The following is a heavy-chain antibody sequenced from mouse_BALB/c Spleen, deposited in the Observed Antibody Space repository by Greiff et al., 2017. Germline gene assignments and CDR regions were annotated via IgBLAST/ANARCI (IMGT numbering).Heavy chain of an antibody. V-gene: IGHV14-3*02. D-gene: IGHD3-1*01. CDR2: IDPANGNT. Sequence: EVQLQQSGAELVKPGASVKLSCTASGFNIKDTYMHWVKQRPEQGLEWIGRIDPANGNTKYDPKFQGKATITADTSSNTAYLQLSSLTSEDTAVYYCARSGGRGYYTMDYWGQGTSVTVSS. CDR3: ARSGGRGYYTMDY. J-gene: IGHJ4*01. CDR1: GFNIKDTY.